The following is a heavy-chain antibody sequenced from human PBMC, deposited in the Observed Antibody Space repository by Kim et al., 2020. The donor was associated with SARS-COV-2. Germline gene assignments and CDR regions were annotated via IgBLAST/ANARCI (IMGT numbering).Heavy chain of an antibody. Sequence: GGSLRLSCGASGFTFSDSAMHWVRRASGKGLEWVGRIRSEVNGYATAYSASVRGRFTISRDDSRNTAYLQMNSLKTEDTAVYYCTRVPGTTLAFCDAFDIWGQGTMVAVSS. CDR1: GFTFSDSA. CDR3: TRVPGTTLAFCDAFDI. V-gene: IGHV3-73*01. J-gene: IGHJ3*02. D-gene: IGHD1-1*01. CDR2: IRSEVNGYAT.